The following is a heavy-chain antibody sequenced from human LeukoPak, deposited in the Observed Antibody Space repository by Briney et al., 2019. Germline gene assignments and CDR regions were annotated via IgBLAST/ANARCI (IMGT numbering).Heavy chain of an antibody. Sequence: GGSLRPSCTASGFTLSSYAMSWVRQAPGKGLEWVSDISGSGGRTYYADSVKGRFTISRDNSKNTLYLQMNSLRAEDTAVYYCANPPTVTTTRFDPWGQGTLVTVSS. V-gene: IGHV3-23*01. CDR3: ANPPTVTTTRFDP. CDR1: GFTLSSYA. J-gene: IGHJ5*02. D-gene: IGHD4-17*01. CDR2: ISGSGGRT.